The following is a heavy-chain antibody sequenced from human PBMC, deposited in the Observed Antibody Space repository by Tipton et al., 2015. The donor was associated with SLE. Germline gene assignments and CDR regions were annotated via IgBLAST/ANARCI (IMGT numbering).Heavy chain of an antibody. Sequence: TLSLTCTVSGGSISCYYWSWIRQPAGKGLEWIGRIYTSGSTNYNPSLKSRVTMSVDTSKNQFSLKLSSVTAADTAVYYCARGQYCSSTSCYSYGMDVWGQGTTVTVSS. D-gene: IGHD2-2*01. CDR1: GGSISCYY. V-gene: IGHV4-4*07. CDR3: ARGQYCSSTSCYSYGMDV. J-gene: IGHJ6*02. CDR2: IYTSGST.